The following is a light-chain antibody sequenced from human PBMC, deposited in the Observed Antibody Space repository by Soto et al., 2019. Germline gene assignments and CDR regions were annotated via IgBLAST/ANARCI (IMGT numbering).Light chain of an antibody. J-gene: IGKJ5*01. Sequence: DIQMTQSPSSLSASVGDRVTITCRASQSISSYLNWYQQKPGKAPKLLIYAASSLQSGVPSRFSGSGSGTDFTLTISSLQPEDFATYYCQQSYSTPQITVGQGTRLESK. V-gene: IGKV1-39*01. CDR1: QSISSY. CDR3: QQSYSTPQIT. CDR2: AAS.